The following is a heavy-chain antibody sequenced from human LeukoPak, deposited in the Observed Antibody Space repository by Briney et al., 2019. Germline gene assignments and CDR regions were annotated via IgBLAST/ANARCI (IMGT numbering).Heavy chain of an antibody. CDR3: AKEDCGGGSCYSNYFYGMDV. CDR1: GFTFSTYG. Sequence: GRSLRLSCAASGFTFSTYGMHWVRQAPGKGLEWVAVISYDGSNKYYADSVKGRFTISRDNSKNTLYLQMNSLRAEDTAVYYCAKEDCGGGSCYSNYFYGMDVWGQGTTVIVS. CDR2: ISYDGSNK. J-gene: IGHJ6*02. V-gene: IGHV3-30*18. D-gene: IGHD2-15*01.